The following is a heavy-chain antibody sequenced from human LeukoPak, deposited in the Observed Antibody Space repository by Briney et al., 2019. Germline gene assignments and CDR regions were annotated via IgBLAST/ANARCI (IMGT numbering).Heavy chain of an antibody. V-gene: IGHV3-23*01. D-gene: IGHD3-22*01. CDR3: ARSKWRRAYYYDSSGYFELDY. CDR1: GFTFSSYA. Sequence: PGLSLRLSCAASGFTFSSYAMSWVRQAPAKALEWVSAISGSGGSTYYADSAKGRFTISRDNSKNTLYLQMNSIRAEDTAVYYCARSKWRRAYYYDSSGYFELDYWGQGTLVTVSA. J-gene: IGHJ4*02. CDR2: ISGSGGST.